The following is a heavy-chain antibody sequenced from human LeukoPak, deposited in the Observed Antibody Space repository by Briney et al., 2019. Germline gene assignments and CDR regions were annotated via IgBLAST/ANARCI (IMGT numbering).Heavy chain of an antibody. D-gene: IGHD2-2*01. Sequence: ASVKVSCKASGGTFSSYAISWVRQAPGQGLEWVGGIIPIFGTANYAQKFQGRVTITADESTSTAYMELSGLRSEDTAVYYCADCSSPSCPGWGAFDIWGQGTMVTVSS. CDR2: IIPIFGTA. J-gene: IGHJ3*02. V-gene: IGHV1-69*13. CDR3: ADCSSPSCPGWGAFDI. CDR1: GGTFSSYA.